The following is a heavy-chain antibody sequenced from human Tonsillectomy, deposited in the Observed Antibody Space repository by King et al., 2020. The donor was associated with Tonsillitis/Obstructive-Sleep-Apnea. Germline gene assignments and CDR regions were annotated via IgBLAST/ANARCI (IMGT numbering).Heavy chain of an antibody. V-gene: IGHV1-3*01. CDR2: INAGNGNT. D-gene: IGHD3-9*01. J-gene: IGHJ4*02. CDR3: ARAPLYYDILTGHVDY. CDR1: GYTFTSSA. Sequence: QLVQSGAEVKKPGASVKVSCKASGYTFTSSAMPWVRQAPGQRLEWMGWINAGNGNTRYSQKFQNRVTIIRDTSASTAYMELSSLRSEDTAVYYCARAPLYYDILTGHVDYWGQGTLVTVSS.